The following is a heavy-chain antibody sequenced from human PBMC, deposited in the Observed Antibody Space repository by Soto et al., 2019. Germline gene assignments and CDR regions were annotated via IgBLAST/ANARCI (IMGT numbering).Heavy chain of an antibody. CDR1: GGTFSSYA. Sequence: QVQLVQSGAEVKKPGSSVKVSCKASGGTFSSYAISWVRQAPGQGLEWMGGIIPIFGTANYAQKFQGRVTITADESTSTASMKLSGLRSEDTAVYYCARHVPAAGYYYGMDVWGQGTTVTVSS. J-gene: IGHJ6*02. V-gene: IGHV1-69*12. CDR2: IIPIFGTA. CDR3: ARHVPAAGYYYGMDV. D-gene: IGHD2-2*01.